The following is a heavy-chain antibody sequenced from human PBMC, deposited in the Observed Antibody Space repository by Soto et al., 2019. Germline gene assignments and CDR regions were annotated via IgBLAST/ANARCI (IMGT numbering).Heavy chain of an antibody. CDR3: ASHSMDIVVVPPAIPVYGMDV. CDR2: IYYSGST. Sequence: QLQLQESGPGLVKPSETLSLTCTVSGGSISSSSYYWGWIRQPPGKGLEWIGSIYYSGSTYYNPSLKSRVTIVVDKSKNQSSLTLSSVTAAAAAVYYCASHSMDIVVVPPAIPVYGMDVWGQGTPVTVSS. J-gene: IGHJ6*02. CDR1: GGSISSSSYY. D-gene: IGHD2-2*03. V-gene: IGHV4-39*01.